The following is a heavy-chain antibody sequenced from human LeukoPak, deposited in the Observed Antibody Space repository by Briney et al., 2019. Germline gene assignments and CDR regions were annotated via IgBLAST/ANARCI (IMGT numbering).Heavy chain of an antibody. D-gene: IGHD1-26*01. CDR1: GFTFDDYA. V-gene: IGHV3-9*01. Sequence: GGSLRLSCAASGFTFDDYAMHWVRQAPGKGLEWVSGISWNSGSIGYADSVKGRFTISRDNAKNSLYLQMNSLRAEDTALYYCAKDRGSYYRAAFDYWGQGTLVTVSS. CDR2: ISWNSGSI. J-gene: IGHJ4*02. CDR3: AKDRGSYYRAAFDY.